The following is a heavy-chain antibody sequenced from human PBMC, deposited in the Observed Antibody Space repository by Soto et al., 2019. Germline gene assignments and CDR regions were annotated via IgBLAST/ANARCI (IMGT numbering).Heavy chain of an antibody. Sequence: QVQLVQSGAEVKKPGSSVKVSCKASGGTFSSYAISWVRQAPGQGLEWMGGIIPIFGTANYAQKFQGRVTITADESTSPAYMELSSLRSEDTAVYYCAEGKGGYDGEDTWFDPWGQGTLVTVSS. J-gene: IGHJ5*02. CDR3: AEGKGGYDGEDTWFDP. CDR1: GGTFSSYA. CDR2: IIPIFGTA. V-gene: IGHV1-69*01. D-gene: IGHD5-12*01.